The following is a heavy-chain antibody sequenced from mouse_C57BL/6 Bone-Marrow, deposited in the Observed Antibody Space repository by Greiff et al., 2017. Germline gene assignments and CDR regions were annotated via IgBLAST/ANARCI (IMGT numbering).Heavy chain of an antibody. CDR2: IDPEDGET. CDR1: GFNITDYY. CDR3: AQFSYYYGSSAWFAY. J-gene: IGHJ3*01. D-gene: IGHD1-1*01. Sequence: EVQLQQSGAELVKPGASVKLSCTASGFNITDYYMHWVKQRTEQGLEWIGRIDPEDGETKYAPKFQGKATLTADKSSNTAYLQLSSLTSEDTAVYYCAQFSYYYGSSAWFAYWGKGTLVTVSA. V-gene: IGHV14-2*01.